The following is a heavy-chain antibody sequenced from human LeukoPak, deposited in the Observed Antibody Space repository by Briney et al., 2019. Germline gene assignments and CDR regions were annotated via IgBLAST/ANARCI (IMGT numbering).Heavy chain of an antibody. V-gene: IGHV3-30*17. J-gene: IGHJ4*02. Sequence: PGGSLRLSCAASGFTFSTYAMHWVRQAPGKGLVWWAVISYDGSNKYYADSVKGRFTISRDNSKNTLYLQMNSLRAEDTAVYYCARDVLLVPAAISGIGNYWGQGTLVTVSS. CDR3: ARDVLLVPAAISGIGNY. CDR2: ISYDGSNK. D-gene: IGHD2-2*01. CDR1: GFTFSTYA.